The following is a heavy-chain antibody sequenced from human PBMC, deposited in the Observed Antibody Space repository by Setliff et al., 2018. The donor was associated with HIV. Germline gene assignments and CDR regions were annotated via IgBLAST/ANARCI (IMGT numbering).Heavy chain of an antibody. CDR3: ARGYEGSSPGGAFDI. J-gene: IGHJ3*02. CDR1: GGSFSGYY. CDR2: INHSGST. D-gene: IGHD6-6*01. V-gene: IGHV4-34*01. Sequence: LSLTCAVYGGSFSGYYWSWIRQPPGKGLEWIGEINHSGSTNYNPSLKSRVTISVDTSKNQFSLKLSSVTASDTAVYYCARGYEGSSPGGAFDIWGQGTMVTVSS.